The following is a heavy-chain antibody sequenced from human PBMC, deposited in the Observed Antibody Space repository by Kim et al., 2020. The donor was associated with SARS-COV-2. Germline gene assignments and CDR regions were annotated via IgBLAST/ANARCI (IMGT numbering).Heavy chain of an antibody. CDR1: GFTFSDYY. CDR3: ARLHSSSWGYYYYGMDV. J-gene: IGHJ6*02. V-gene: IGHV3-11*01. CDR2: ISSSGSTI. Sequence: GGSLRLSCAASGFTFSDYYMSWIRQAPGKGLEWVSYISSSGSTIYYADSVKGRFTISRDNAKNSLYLQMNSLRAEDTAVYYCARLHSSSWGYYYYGMDVWGQGTTVTVSS. D-gene: IGHD6-6*01.